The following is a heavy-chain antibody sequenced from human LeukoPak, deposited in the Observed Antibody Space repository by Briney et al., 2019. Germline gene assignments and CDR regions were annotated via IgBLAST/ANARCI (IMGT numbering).Heavy chain of an antibody. J-gene: IGHJ4*02. CDR1: GFTFSSYW. CDR2: INTDGSST. D-gene: IGHD3-16*02. CDR3: AREAPYDYVWGSYRYTGYFDY. Sequence: GGSLRLSCAASGFTFSSYWMHWVRQASGKGLVWVSRINTDGSSTSYADSVKGRFTISRDNAKNTLYLQMNSLRAEDTAVYYCAREAPYDYVWGSYRYTGYFDYWGQGTLVTVSS. V-gene: IGHV3-74*01.